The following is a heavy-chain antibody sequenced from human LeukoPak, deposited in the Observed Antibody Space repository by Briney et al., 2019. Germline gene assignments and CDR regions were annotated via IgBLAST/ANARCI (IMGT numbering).Heavy chain of an antibody. CDR1: GFTFSSYS. CDR3: ARDEGSGFDY. J-gene: IGHJ4*02. D-gene: IGHD2-15*01. Sequence: PGGSLRLSCAASGFTFSSYSMNWVRQAPGKGLEWVSSISSSSSYIYYADSVKGRFTISRGNAKNSLYLQMNSLRAEDTAAYYCARDEGSGFDYWGQGTLVTVSS. V-gene: IGHV3-21*01. CDR2: ISSSSSYI.